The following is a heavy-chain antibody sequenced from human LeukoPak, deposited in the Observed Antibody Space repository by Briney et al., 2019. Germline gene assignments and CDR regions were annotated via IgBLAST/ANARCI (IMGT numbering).Heavy chain of an antibody. CDR2: IRSKAYGGTT. Sequence: GRSLRLSCTASGFTFGDYARSWVRQAPGKGLEWVGFIRSKAYGGTTEYATSVKGRFTISRDDSKSFAYLQMNSLKTEDTAVYYCTRGGNDYDFWSGYLVPLGYWGQGTLVTVSS. V-gene: IGHV3-49*04. CDR3: TRGGNDYDFWSGYLVPLGY. CDR1: GFTFGDYA. J-gene: IGHJ4*02. D-gene: IGHD3-3*01.